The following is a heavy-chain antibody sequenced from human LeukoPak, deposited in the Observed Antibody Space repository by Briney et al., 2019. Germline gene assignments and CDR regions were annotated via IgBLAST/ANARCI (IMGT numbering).Heavy chain of an antibody. Sequence: PGGSLRLSCAASGFTFSSYGMHWVRQAPGKGLEWVAFIRYDGSNKYYADSVKGRFTISRDNSKNTLYLQMDSLRADDTAVYYCAKSRSFRTQYYFDYWGPGTLVTVSS. D-gene: IGHD1-26*01. CDR2: IRYDGSNK. J-gene: IGHJ4*02. CDR3: AKSRSFRTQYYFDY. V-gene: IGHV3-30*02. CDR1: GFTFSSYG.